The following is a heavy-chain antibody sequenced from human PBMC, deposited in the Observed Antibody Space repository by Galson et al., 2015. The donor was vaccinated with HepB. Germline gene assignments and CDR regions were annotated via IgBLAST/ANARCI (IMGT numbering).Heavy chain of an antibody. CDR2: IIPILGIA. CDR3: ASGQDIVLMGDWFDP. D-gene: IGHD2-8*01. V-gene: IGHV1-69*04. Sequence: SVKVSCKASGGTFSSYAISWVRQAPGQGLEWMGRIIPILGIANYAQKFQGRVTITADKSTSTAYMELSSLRSEDTAVYYCASGQDIVLMGDWFDPWGQGTLVTVSS. CDR1: GGTFSSYA. J-gene: IGHJ5*02.